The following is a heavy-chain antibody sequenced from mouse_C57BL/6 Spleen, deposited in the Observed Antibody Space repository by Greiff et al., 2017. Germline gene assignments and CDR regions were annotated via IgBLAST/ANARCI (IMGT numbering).Heavy chain of an antibody. CDR3: ARPYYGSSYNYFDY. D-gene: IGHD1-1*01. CDR1: GFTFSSYG. V-gene: IGHV5-6*02. J-gene: IGHJ2*01. Sequence: DVMLVESGGDLVKPGGSLKLSCAASGFTFSSYGMSWVRQTPDKRLEWVATISSGGSYTYYPDSVKGRFTISRDNAKNTLYLQMSSLKSEDTAMYYCARPYYGSSYNYFDYWGQGTTLTVSS. CDR2: ISSGGSYT.